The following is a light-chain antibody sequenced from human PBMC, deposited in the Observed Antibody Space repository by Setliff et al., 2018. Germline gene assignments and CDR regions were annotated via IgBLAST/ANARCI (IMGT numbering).Light chain of an antibody. Sequence: QSALTQPASVSGSPGQSITISCTGTSGDIGSFNHVSWYQQHPGKAPKLIIYDVSERPSGVSNRFSGSKSGNTASLTISGLQAEDEADYYCSSYTSSGTDVFGSGTKVTVL. CDR1: SGDIGSFNH. J-gene: IGLJ1*01. V-gene: IGLV2-14*03. CDR3: SSYTSSGTDV. CDR2: DVS.